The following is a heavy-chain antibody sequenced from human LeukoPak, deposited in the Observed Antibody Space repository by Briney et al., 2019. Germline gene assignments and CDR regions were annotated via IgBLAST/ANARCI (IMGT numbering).Heavy chain of an antibody. CDR1: GGTFSSYA. J-gene: IGHJ5*01. Sequence: ASVKLSCKASGGTFSSYAISWVRQAPGQGLEWMGGIIPMFGTANYAQKFQGRVTITADKSTSTAYMELSSLRSEDTAVYYCARGESSYCSGGCYFASWGQGTLVTISS. CDR3: ARGESSYCSGGCYFAS. V-gene: IGHV1-69*06. CDR2: IIPMFGTA. D-gene: IGHD2-21*02.